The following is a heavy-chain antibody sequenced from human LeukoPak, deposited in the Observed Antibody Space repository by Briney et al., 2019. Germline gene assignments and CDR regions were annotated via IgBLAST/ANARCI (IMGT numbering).Heavy chain of an antibody. D-gene: IGHD2-21*02. CDR2: INAGNGNT. J-gene: IGHJ4*02. CDR3: AREGSLDCGFDY. CDR1: GYTFTSYA. Sequence: GASVKVSCKASGYTFTSYAMHWVRQAPGQSLEWMGWINAGNGNTKYSQKFQGRVIITRDTSASTAYMELSSLRSEDTAVYYCAREGSLDCGFDYWGQGTLVTVSS. V-gene: IGHV1-3*01.